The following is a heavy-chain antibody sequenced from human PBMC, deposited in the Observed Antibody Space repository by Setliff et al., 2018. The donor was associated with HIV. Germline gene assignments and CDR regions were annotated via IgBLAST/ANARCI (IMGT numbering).Heavy chain of an antibody. CDR2: INPDNGNT. CDR1: GYTFTAFY. J-gene: IGHJ5*02. CDR3: ARARYIGSYGNWFDH. Sequence: GASVKVSCKASGYTFTAFYMHWVRQAPGQGLEWMGWINPDNGNTNYTQKFQGRVTMTRATFISTAYMELSRLTSEDTAVYYCARARYIGSYGNWFDHWGQGTLVTVSS. D-gene: IGHD1-26*01. V-gene: IGHV1-2*02.